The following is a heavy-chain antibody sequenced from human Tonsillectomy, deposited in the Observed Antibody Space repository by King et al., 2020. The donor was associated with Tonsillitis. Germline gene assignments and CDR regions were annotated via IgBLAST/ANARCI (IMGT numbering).Heavy chain of an antibody. CDR2: IHYSGST. D-gene: IGHD1-26*01. Sequence: LQLQESGPGLVKPSETLSLTCTVSGGSISSSSHYWGWIRQPPGTGLEWIATIHYSGSTYYNPSLKSRVTMSVDTSENQFSLKLSSVTAADTAVYYCARVGGSGSQHNDYWGQGTLVTVSS. CDR3: ARVGGSGSQHNDY. V-gene: IGHV4-39*07. CDR1: GGSISSSSHY. J-gene: IGHJ4*02.